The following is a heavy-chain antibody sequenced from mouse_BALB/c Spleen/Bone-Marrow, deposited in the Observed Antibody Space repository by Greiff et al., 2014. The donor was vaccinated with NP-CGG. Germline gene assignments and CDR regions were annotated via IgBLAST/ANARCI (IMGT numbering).Heavy chain of an antibody. CDR3: ARDISGYVRAMDY. J-gene: IGHJ4*01. CDR1: GYTFTDYA. Sequence: QVQLQQSGPELVSPGVSVKISCKAFGYTFTDYAIHWVKLSHSKSLEWIGIISTYSANTNYNQKFKGKATMTVDKSSSTAYMELARLTFEDSAIYFCARDISGYVRAMDYWGQGTSVTVSS. D-gene: IGHD3-2*01. V-gene: IGHV1-67*01. CDR2: ISTYSANT.